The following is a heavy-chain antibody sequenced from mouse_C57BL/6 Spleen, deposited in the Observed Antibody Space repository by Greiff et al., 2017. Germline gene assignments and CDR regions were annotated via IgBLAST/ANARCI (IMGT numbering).Heavy chain of an antibody. D-gene: IGHD1-1*01. CDR1: GFTFSSYG. Sequence: EVQRVESGGDLVKPGGSLKLSCAASGFTFSSYGMSWVRQTPDKRLEWVATISSGGSYTYYPDSVKGRFTISRDNAKNTLYLQMSSLQSEDKAMYYCARNYPITTVVEGGNYLDYWGQGTTLTVSS. V-gene: IGHV5-6*01. CDR2: ISSGGSYT. CDR3: ARNYPITTVVEGGNYLDY. J-gene: IGHJ2*01.